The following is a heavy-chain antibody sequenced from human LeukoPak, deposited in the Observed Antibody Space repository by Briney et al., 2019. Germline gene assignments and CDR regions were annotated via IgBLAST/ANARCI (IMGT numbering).Heavy chain of an antibody. CDR2: ISGSGGST. J-gene: IGHJ4*02. CDR3: AKDMVRGVTPTIICDY. CDR1: GFTFSSYA. Sequence: PGGPLRLSCAASGFTFSSYAMSWVRQAPGKGLEWVSAISGSGGSTYYADSVKGRFTISRDNSKNTLYLQMNSLRAEDTAVYYCAKDMVRGVTPTIICDYWGQGTLVTVSS. V-gene: IGHV3-23*01. D-gene: IGHD3-10*01.